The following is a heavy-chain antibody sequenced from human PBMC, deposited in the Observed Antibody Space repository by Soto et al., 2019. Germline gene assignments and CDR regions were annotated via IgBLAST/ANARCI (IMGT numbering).Heavy chain of an antibody. V-gene: IGHV5-51*01. CDR3: ARIYSYGYNYYYGMDV. Sequence: PGESLKISCKGSGYSFTSYWIGGVRQMPGKGLEGRGIIYPGDSDTRYRPSFQGQLTISADKSLSPAYLEWSSLKASATAMYYCARIYSYGYNYYYGMDVWAQGTTVTVSS. J-gene: IGHJ6*02. D-gene: IGHD5-18*01. CDR1: GYSFTSYW. CDR2: IYPGDSDT.